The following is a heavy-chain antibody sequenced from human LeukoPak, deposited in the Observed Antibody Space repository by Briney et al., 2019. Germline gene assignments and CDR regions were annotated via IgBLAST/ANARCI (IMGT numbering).Heavy chain of an antibody. Sequence: GGSLRLSCAASGFTFSSYSMNWVRQAPGKGLEWVSSISSSSSYIYYADSVKGRFTISRDNAKNSLYLQMNSLRAEYTAVYYCARDNSGYDCYDYWGQGTLVTVSS. CDR1: GFTFSSYS. V-gene: IGHV3-21*01. CDR3: ARDNSGYDCYDY. J-gene: IGHJ4*02. D-gene: IGHD5-12*01. CDR2: ISSSSSYI.